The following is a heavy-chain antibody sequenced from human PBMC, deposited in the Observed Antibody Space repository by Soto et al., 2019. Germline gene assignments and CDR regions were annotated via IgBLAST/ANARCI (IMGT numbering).Heavy chain of an antibody. V-gene: IGHV4-31*03. CDR2: IYYSGST. CDR3: AMSRSSSSLSFDY. CDR1: GGSISSGGYY. Sequence: QVQLQESGPGLVKPSQTLSLTCTVSGGSISSGGYYWSWIRQHPGKGLVWIGYIYYSGSTYYNPSIKGRVTISIDTTKNQFSLELSSVTAADTAVYYCAMSRSSSSLSFDYWGQGPLVTVSS. J-gene: IGHJ4*02. D-gene: IGHD6-6*01.